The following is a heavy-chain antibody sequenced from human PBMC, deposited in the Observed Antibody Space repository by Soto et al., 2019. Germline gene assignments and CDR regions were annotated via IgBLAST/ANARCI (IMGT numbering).Heavy chain of an antibody. J-gene: IGHJ3*02. CDR1: GYTFTSYG. V-gene: IGHV1-18*01. Sequence: ASVKVSCKASGYTFTSYGISWVRQAPGQGLEWMGWISAYNGNTNYAQKLQGRVTMTTDTSTSTAYMELRSLRSDDTAAYYCARDALEQWLVAFDIWGQGTMVTVSS. CDR3: ARDALEQWLVAFDI. CDR2: ISAYNGNT. D-gene: IGHD6-19*01.